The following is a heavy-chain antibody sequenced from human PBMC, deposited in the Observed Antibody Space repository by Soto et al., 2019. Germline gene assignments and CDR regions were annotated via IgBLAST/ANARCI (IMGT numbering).Heavy chain of an antibody. CDR2: IKSKTDGGTT. V-gene: IGHV3-15*07. J-gene: IGHJ6*02. CDR1: GFTFSNAL. Sequence: EVQLVESGGGLVKPGGSLRLSCAASGFTFSNALMNWVRQAPGKGLEWVGRIKSKTDGGTTDYAAPVKGRFTISRDDSKNTLYLQMNSLKTEDTAVYYCTTDPTVYYYYGMDVWGQGTTVTVSS. D-gene: IGHD4-17*01. CDR3: TTDPTVYYYYGMDV.